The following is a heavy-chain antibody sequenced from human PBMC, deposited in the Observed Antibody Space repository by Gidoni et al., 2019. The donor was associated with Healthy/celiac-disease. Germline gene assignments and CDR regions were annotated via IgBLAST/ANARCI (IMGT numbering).Heavy chain of an antibody. D-gene: IGHD3-9*01. CDR1: GGSISSYY. CDR2: IYTSGST. J-gene: IGHJ3*02. V-gene: IGHV4-4*07. CDR3: ARDTIRYFDWLAPGLDAFDI. Sequence: QVQLQESGPGLVTPSETLSLTCTVSGGSISSYYWSWIRQPAGKGLEWIGRIYTSGSTNYNPSLKSRVTMSVDTSKNQFSLKLSSVTAADTAVYYCARDTIRYFDWLAPGLDAFDIWGQGTMVTVSS.